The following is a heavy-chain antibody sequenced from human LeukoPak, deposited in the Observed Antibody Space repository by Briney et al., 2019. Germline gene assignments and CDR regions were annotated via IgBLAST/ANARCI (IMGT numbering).Heavy chain of an antibody. CDR2: IRYDGSNK. CDR3: AKDRYDFWSGTPDGYYFDY. D-gene: IGHD3-3*01. V-gene: IGHV3-30*02. CDR1: GFTFSSYG. J-gene: IGHJ4*02. Sequence: GGSLRLSCAASGFTFSSYGMHWVRQAPGKGLEWVAFIRYDGSNKYYADTVKGRFTISRDNSKNTLYLQMNSLRAEDTAVYYCAKDRYDFWSGTPDGYYFDYWGQGTLVTVSS.